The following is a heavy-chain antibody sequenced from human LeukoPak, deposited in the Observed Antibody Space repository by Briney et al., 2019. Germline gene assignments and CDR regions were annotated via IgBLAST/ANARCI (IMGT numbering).Heavy chain of an antibody. D-gene: IGHD2-2*01. CDR2: INAGNGNT. V-gene: IGHV1-3*01. J-gene: IGHJ6*02. CDR1: GYIISSYA. Sequence: GASVKVSCKASGYIISSYAMHWVRQAPGQRLEWMGWINAGNGNTEYSQKFQDRVTITRDTSASTAYMELSSLGSGDTAVYYCARATVIVPAARLDVWGQGTTVIVSS. CDR3: ARATVIVPAARLDV.